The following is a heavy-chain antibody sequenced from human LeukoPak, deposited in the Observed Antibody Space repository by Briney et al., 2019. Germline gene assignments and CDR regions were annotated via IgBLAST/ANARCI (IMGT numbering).Heavy chain of an antibody. Sequence: GGSLRLSCAASGLTFSSYSMNWVRQAPGKGLEWVSSISSSSYIYYADSVKGRFIISRDNAKNSLYLQMNSLRAEDTAVYYCARDSSGGSCYDYWGQGTLVTVSS. CDR1: GLTFSSYS. V-gene: IGHV3-21*01. D-gene: IGHD2-15*01. J-gene: IGHJ4*02. CDR3: ARDSSGGSCYDY. CDR2: ISSSSYI.